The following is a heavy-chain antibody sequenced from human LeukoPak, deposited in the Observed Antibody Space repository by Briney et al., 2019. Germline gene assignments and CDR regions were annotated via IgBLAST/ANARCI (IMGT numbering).Heavy chain of an antibody. J-gene: IGHJ4*02. Sequence: GGSLRLSCAGSGFTFSSYARSWVRQAPGKGLEWVGFISGSGGGANYADSVNGRFTISRDISKNTLFLQLNSLRAEDTAVYYCAKGPLPGPPYYFDYWGQGTLVTVSS. D-gene: IGHD2-8*02. CDR3: AKGPLPGPPYYFDY. V-gene: IGHV3-23*01. CDR1: GFTFSSYA. CDR2: ISGSGGGA.